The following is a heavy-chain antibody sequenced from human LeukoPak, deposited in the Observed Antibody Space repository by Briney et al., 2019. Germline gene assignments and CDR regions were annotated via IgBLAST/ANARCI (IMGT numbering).Heavy chain of an antibody. V-gene: IGHV4-61*02. J-gene: IGHJ1*01. CDR2: IYTSGST. Sequence: SETLSLTCTVSGGSISSGSYYWSWIRQPAGKGPEWIGRIYTSGSTNYNPSLKSRVTISVDTSKNQFSLKLSSVTAADTAVYYCARGLAAAGIMDAEYFQHWGQGTLVTVSS. CDR3: ARGLAAAGIMDAEYFQH. D-gene: IGHD6-13*01. CDR1: GGSISSGSYY.